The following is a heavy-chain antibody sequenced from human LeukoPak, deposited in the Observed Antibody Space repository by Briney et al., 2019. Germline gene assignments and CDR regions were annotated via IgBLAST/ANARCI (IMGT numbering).Heavy chain of an antibody. CDR2: INGDGSST. V-gene: IGHV3-74*01. D-gene: IGHD6-13*01. CDR1: GFTFSNAW. J-gene: IGHJ4*02. Sequence: GGSLRLSCAASGFTFSNAWMNWVRQAPGKGLVWVSRINGDGSSTSYADSVKGRFTISRDNAKNTLYLQMNSLRAEDTAVYYCARDGYSSSLNYWGQGTLVTVSS. CDR3: ARDGYSSSLNY.